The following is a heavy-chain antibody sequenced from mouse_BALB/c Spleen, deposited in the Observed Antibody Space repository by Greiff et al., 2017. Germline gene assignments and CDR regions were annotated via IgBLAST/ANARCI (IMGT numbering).Heavy chain of an antibody. D-gene: IGHD1-2*01. CDR3: ARWKFITTATYAY. J-gene: IGHJ3*01. CDR1: GFDFSRYW. Sequence: EVHLVESGGGLVQPGGSLKLSCAASGFDFSRYWMSWVRQAPGKGLEWIGEINPDSSTINYTPSLKDKFIISRDNAKNTLYLQMSKVRSEDTALYYCARWKFITTATYAYWGQGTLVTVSA. V-gene: IGHV4-1*02. CDR2: INPDSSTI.